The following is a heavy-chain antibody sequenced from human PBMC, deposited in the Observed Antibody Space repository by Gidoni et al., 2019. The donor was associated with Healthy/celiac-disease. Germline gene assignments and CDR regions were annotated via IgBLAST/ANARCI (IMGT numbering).Heavy chain of an antibody. J-gene: IGHJ2*01. CDR1: GFPFSSYA. CDR3: AKVSLWFRERYFDL. Sequence: EVQLLESGGGLVQPGGSLRLACAASGFPFSSYAMSWVRQAPGKGLEWVSAISGSGGSTYYADSVKGRFTISRDNSKNTLYLQMNSLRAEDTAVYYCAKVSLWFRERYFDLWGRGTLVTVSS. V-gene: IGHV3-23*01. D-gene: IGHD3-10*01. CDR2: ISGSGGST.